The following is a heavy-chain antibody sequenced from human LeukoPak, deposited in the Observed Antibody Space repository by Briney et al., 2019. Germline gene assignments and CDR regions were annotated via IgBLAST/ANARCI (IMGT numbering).Heavy chain of an antibody. CDR3: ARDGYRFGLEQQLD. CDR2: ISSSSSTI. J-gene: IGHJ4*02. CDR1: GFTFSSYS. D-gene: IGHD6-13*01. Sequence: GGSLRLSCAASGFTFSSYSMNWVRQAPGKGLEWISYISSSSSTIYYADSVKGRFTISRDNAKNSLYLQMDSLRAEDTAVYYCARDGYRFGLEQQLDWGQGTLVTVSS. V-gene: IGHV3-48*01.